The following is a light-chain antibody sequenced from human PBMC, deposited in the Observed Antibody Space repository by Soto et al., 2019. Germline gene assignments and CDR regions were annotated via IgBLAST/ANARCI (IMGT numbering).Light chain of an antibody. V-gene: IGKV3-15*01. CDR2: GAS. CDR3: QQYNNWPPWT. J-gene: IGKJ1*01. Sequence: EVVMTQSPATLSVSTGERATLSCRASHSVTTNMAWYQQKPGQAPRLLIYGASTRATGIPARFSGSGSGTDFTLTISSLQSEDFAVYYCQQYNNWPPWTFGQGTKVDNK. CDR1: HSVTTN.